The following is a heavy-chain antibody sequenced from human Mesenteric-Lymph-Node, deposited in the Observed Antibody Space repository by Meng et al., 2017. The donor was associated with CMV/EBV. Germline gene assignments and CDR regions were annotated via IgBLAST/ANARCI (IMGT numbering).Heavy chain of an antibody. J-gene: IGHJ4*02. CDR3: ARAGTTGTTVDY. CDR2: IYYSGST. CDR1: GGSISSYS. D-gene: IGHD1-1*01. V-gene: IGHV4-59*01. Sequence: SETLSLTCTVSGGSISSYSWTWIRQPPGKGLEYIGYIYYSGSTNYNPSLKSRVTISVDTSKNQFSLKLTSVTAADTAVYYCARAGTTGTTVDYWGKGTLVTVS.